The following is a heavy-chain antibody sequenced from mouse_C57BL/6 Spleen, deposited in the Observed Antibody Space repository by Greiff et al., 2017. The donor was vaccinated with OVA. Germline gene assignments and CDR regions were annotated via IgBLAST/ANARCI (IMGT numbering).Heavy chain of an antibody. D-gene: IGHD1-1*01. CDR3: ARNRGTVPAMDY. J-gene: IGHJ4*01. CDR1: GYAFSSSW. V-gene: IGHV1-82*01. CDR2: IYPGDGDT. Sequence: QVQLQQSGPELVKPGASVKISCKASGYAFSSSWMNWVKQRPGKGLEWIGRIYPGDGDTNYNGKFKGKATLTADKSSSTAYMQLSSLTSEDSAVYFCARNRGTVPAMDYWGQGTSVTVSS.